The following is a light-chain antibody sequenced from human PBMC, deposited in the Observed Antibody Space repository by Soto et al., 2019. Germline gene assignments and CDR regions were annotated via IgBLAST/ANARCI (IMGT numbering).Light chain of an antibody. CDR3: QKCGIAPFT. Sequence: EIVLTQSPGTLSLSPGERATLSCRASQSVSGSYLAWYQQKPGQPPRLLIYGASSRATGIPDRLSGSGSGTDFTLTFSRLEPEDVATYYCQKCGIAPFTFGGGTKVELK. CDR2: GAS. CDR1: QSVSGSY. J-gene: IGKJ4*01. V-gene: IGKV3-20*01.